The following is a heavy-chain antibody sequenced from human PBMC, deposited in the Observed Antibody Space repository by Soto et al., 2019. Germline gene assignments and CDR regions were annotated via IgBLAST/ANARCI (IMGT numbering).Heavy chain of an antibody. V-gene: IGHV1-69*13. J-gene: IGHJ3*02. Sequence: ASVKVSCKASGGTFSSYAISWVRQAPGQGLEWMGGIIPIFGTANYAQKFQGRVTITADESTSTAYMELSSLRSEDTAVYYCAREDVIAAARGAFGIWGQGTMVTVSS. CDR2: IIPIFGTA. CDR1: GGTFSSYA. CDR3: AREDVIAAARGAFGI. D-gene: IGHD6-13*01.